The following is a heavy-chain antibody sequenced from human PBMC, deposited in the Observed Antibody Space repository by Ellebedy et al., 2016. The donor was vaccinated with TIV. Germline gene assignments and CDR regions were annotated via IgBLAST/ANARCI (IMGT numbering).Heavy chain of an antibody. CDR1: SGSISSGGYS. D-gene: IGHD5-12*01. Sequence: LRLSCAVSSGSISSGGYSWSWLRQPPGKGLEWIGDISHTVNTYSNSSLKSRFTMSVDTSKNNFSLNLSTLPAADTAVYYCARFAKLGSGNDFRRGEDHHYYMDVWGQGTTVTVSS. CDR2: ISHTVNT. V-gene: IGHV4-30-2*01. J-gene: IGHJ6*02. CDR3: ARFAKLGSGNDFRRGEDHHYYMDV.